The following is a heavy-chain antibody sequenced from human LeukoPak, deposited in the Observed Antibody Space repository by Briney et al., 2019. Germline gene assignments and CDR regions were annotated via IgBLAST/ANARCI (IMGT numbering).Heavy chain of an antibody. CDR2: IESKTDGGTT. CDR1: GFSFSDAW. J-gene: IGHJ5*02. Sequence: GGSHRLSCAASGFSFSDAWMSWVRQIPGKGLEWVGRIESKTDGGTTDYAAPVKGRFTISRDNAKNSLYLQMNSLRAEDTAVYYCARVNSVLRFLEWIPNWFDPWGQGTLVTVSS. D-gene: IGHD3-3*01. V-gene: IGHV3-15*04. CDR3: ARVNSVLRFLEWIPNWFDP.